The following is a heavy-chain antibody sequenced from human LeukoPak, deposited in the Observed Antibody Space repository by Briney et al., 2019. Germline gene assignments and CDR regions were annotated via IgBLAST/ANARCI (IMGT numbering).Heavy chain of an antibody. CDR3: AKNSGYGSGYFDY. V-gene: IGHV3-30*18. Sequence: PGRSLRLSCAASGFTFSSYGMHWVRQAPGKGLEWVAVISYDGSNKYYADSVKGRFTISRDNSKNTLYLQMNSLRAEDTAVYYCAKNSGYGSGYFDYWGQGTLVTVSS. CDR1: GFTFSSYG. J-gene: IGHJ4*02. D-gene: IGHD5-12*01. CDR2: ISYDGSNK.